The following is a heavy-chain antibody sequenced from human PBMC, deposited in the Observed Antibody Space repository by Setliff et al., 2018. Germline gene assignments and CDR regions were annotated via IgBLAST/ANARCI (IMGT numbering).Heavy chain of an antibody. CDR1: GFTFSSYS. D-gene: IGHD6-19*01. V-gene: IGHV3-21*01. CDR3: AVAVAGMNHFDY. J-gene: IGHJ4*02. CDR2: ISSSSSYI. Sequence: GGSLRLSCAASGFTFSSYSMSWVRQGPGKGLEWVSSISSSSSYIYYADSVKGRFTISRDNSKNTLYLQMNSLRAEDTAVYYCAVAVAGMNHFDYWGQGTLVTVSS.